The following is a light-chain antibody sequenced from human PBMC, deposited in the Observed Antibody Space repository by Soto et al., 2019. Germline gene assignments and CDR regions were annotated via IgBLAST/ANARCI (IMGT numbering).Light chain of an antibody. CDR2: DTS. CDR3: QQRSDWRWT. Sequence: LTQSPATLSVSPGGRTILSCRASQTVNNYLTWYQQKPGQAPRLLIYDTSKRAPGVPARFIGSGSGTAFTLTIDIVEPEDYAIYYCQQRSDWRWTFGQGPKVDIK. CDR1: QTVNNY. V-gene: IGKV3-11*01. J-gene: IGKJ1*01.